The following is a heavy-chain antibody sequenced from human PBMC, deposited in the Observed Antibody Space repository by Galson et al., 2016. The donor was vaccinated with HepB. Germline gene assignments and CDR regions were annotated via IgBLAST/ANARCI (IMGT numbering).Heavy chain of an antibody. CDR3: VRGVYGDHGWFDY. J-gene: IGHJ4*02. CDR2: IYSGNNA. CDR1: GFSVSQNY. Sequence: SLRLSCAVSGFSVSQNYMTWVRQAPGKGLEWLSVIYSGNNAYYADSVKGRFTISRDNSQNSLFLQMNTLRAEDTAVYFCVRGVYGDHGWFDYWGQGTLVTVSP. V-gene: IGHV3-66*02. D-gene: IGHD4-17*01.